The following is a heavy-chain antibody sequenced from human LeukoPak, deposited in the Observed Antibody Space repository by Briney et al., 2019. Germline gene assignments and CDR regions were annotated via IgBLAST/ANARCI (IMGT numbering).Heavy chain of an antibody. CDR3: ARGYYDFY. J-gene: IGHJ4*02. V-gene: IGHV4-59*01. CDR2: IYYSGNT. D-gene: IGHD3-3*01. CDR1: GGSISGYY. Sequence: PSETLSLTCTVSGGSISGYYWSWIRQPPGKGLEWIGYIYYSGNTIYNPSLRSRVTISVDTSKNQFSLKVKSVTAADTAVYYCARGYYDFYWGQGTLVTVSS.